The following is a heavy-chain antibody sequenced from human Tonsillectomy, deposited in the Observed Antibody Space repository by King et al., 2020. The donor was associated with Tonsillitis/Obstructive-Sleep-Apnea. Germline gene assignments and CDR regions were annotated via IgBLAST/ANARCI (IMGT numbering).Heavy chain of an antibody. J-gene: IGHJ4*02. D-gene: IGHD6-25*01. CDR3: ASDPGGDY. CDR1: GGSISSISYY. V-gene: IGHV4-39*01. CDR2: IYYSGST. Sequence: QLQESGPGLVKPSETLSLTCTVSGGSISSISYYWVWIRQPPGKGLEWIGSIYYSGSTYYNPSLKSRATISVDTSKNQFSLKLNSVTAADTALYFCASDPGGDYGGQGTLVTVPS.